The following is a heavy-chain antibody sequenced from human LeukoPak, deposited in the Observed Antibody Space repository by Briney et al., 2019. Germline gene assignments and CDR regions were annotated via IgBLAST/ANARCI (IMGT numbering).Heavy chain of an antibody. Sequence: SETLSLTCTAAGRSISSYCWGWIRQPAGKGMGWSGCIYASASTNYNASLKSRVSMSVATSKNQFSLKLSSVTAADTAVFYCARENSGSYREFDYWGQGTLVTVSS. CDR1: GRSISSYC. D-gene: IGHD1-26*01. J-gene: IGHJ4*02. CDR3: ARENSGSYREFDY. CDR2: IYASAST. V-gene: IGHV4-4*07.